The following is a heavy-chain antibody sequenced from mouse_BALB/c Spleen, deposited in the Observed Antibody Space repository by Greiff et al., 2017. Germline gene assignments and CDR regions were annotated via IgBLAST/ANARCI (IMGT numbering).Heavy chain of an antibody. V-gene: IGHV2-9*02. CDR1: GFSLTSYG. CDR2: IWAGEST. Sequence: QVQLKQSGPGLVAPSQSLSITCTVSGFSLTSYGVHWVRQPPGKGLEWLGVIWAGESTNYNSALMSRLSISKDNSKSQVFLKMNSLQTDDTAMYYCARDGGIYYDYSWFAYWGQGTLVTVSA. CDR3: ARDGGIYYDYSWFAY. J-gene: IGHJ3*01. D-gene: IGHD2-4*01.